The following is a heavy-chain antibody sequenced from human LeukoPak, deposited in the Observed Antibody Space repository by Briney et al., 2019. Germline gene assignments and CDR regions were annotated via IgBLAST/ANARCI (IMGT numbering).Heavy chain of an antibody. Sequence: SETLSLTCTVSGGSISSGSYYWSWIRQPAGKGLEWIGRIYTSGSANYNPSLKSRVTISVDTSKNQFSLKLSSVTAADTAVYYCARKMLGITLFYFDYWGQGTQVTVSS. CDR2: IYTSGSA. J-gene: IGHJ4*02. D-gene: IGHD3-10*02. CDR1: GGSISSGSYY. CDR3: ARKMLGITLFYFDY. V-gene: IGHV4-61*02.